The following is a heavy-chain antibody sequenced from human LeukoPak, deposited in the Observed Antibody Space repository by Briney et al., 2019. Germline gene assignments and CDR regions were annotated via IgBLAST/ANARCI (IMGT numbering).Heavy chain of an antibody. CDR2: IYSGGNT. D-gene: IGHD3-10*01. CDR3: ARSFNGAYFDY. Sequence: GGSLRLSCVASGFTVSGNYMSWVRQAPGKGLEWVPLIYSGGNTYYADSVKGRFTISRDNSKNTLYLQINSLRAEDTAVYYCARSFNGAYFDYWGQGTLVTVSS. CDR1: GFTVSGNY. V-gene: IGHV3-53*01. J-gene: IGHJ4*02.